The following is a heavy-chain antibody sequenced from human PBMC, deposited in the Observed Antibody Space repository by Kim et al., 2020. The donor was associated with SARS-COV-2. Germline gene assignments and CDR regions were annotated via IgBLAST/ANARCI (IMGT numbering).Heavy chain of an antibody. CDR3: ARASPYSSSGGYYFDY. Sequence: SVKGRFTISRENAKNALYLQMNSRRAGDTAVYYCARASPYSSSGGYYFDYWGQGTLVTVSS. D-gene: IGHD6-6*01. V-gene: IGHV3-13*01. J-gene: IGHJ4*02.